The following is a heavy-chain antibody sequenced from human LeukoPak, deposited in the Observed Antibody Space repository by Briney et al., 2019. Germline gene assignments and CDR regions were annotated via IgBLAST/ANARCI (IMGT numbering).Heavy chain of an antibody. J-gene: IGHJ4*02. CDR3: ARSMVRGVRGYFDY. CDR2: IYTSGST. Sequence: SETLSLTCTVSGGSISSGSYYWSRIRQPAGKGLEWIGRIYTSGSTNYNPSLKSRVTISVDTSKNQFSLKLSSVTAADTAVYYCARSMVRGVRGYFDYWGQGTLVTVSS. CDR1: GGSISSGSYY. D-gene: IGHD3-10*01. V-gene: IGHV4-61*02.